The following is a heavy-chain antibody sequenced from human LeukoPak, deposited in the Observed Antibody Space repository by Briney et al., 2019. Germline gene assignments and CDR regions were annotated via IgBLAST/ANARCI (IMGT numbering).Heavy chain of an antibody. CDR3: ARGVGATTGAFDI. CDR1: GGTFSSYA. Sequence: SVKVSCKASGGTFSSYAISWVRQAPGQGLEWMGGIIPIFGTANYAQEFQGRVTITADESTSTAYMELSSLRSEDTAVYYCARGVGATTGAFDIWGQGTMVTVSS. D-gene: IGHD1-26*01. J-gene: IGHJ3*02. V-gene: IGHV1-69*13. CDR2: IIPIFGTA.